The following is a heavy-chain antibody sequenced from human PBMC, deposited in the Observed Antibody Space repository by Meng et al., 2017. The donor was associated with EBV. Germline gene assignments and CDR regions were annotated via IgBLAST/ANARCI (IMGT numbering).Heavy chain of an antibody. CDR3: ASESGRGYTPDY. D-gene: IGHD3-10*01. V-gene: IGHV1-69*01. J-gene: IGHJ4*02. CDR1: GGPFRNYA. Sequence: QWQLVQSAGEGKNPGSSVKVSCKTSGGPFRNYAISWVRKARGQGIEWLGGFLPTLGAPNYAQKFHGRVSITADESTSTNYMDLSSLRSEDTAVYYCASESGRGYTPDYWGQGTLVTVSS. CDR2: FLPTLGAP.